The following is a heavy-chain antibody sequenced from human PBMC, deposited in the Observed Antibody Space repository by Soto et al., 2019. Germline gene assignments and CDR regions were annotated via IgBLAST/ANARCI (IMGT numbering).Heavy chain of an antibody. CDR3: ARVLSHYYYYYGMDV. Sequence: GGSLRLSCAASGFTFSSYGMHWVRQAPGKGLEWVAVIWYDGSNKYYADSVKGRFTISRDNSKNTLYLRMNSLRAEDTAVYYCARVLSHYYYYYGMDVCGQGTTVTVSS. CDR2: IWYDGSNK. J-gene: IGHJ6*02. V-gene: IGHV3-33*01. CDR1: GFTFSSYG.